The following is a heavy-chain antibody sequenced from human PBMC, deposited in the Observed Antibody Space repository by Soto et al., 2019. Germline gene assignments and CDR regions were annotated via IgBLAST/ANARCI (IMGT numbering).Heavy chain of an antibody. J-gene: IGHJ4*02. CDR1: GGSISSYY. Sequence: PSETLSLTCTVSGGSISSYYCSWIRQAAGKGLEWIGRIHTSGSPNYNPSLKSRVTMSADTSKNQFSLKLTSVTAADTAVYYCGTGGTYFDYWGQGTLVT. CDR3: GTGGTYFDY. V-gene: IGHV4-4*07. CDR2: IHTSGSP.